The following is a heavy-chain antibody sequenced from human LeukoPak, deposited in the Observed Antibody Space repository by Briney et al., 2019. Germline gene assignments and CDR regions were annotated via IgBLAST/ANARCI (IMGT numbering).Heavy chain of an antibody. CDR1: GCTFSSYA. V-gene: IGHV3-30-3*01. Sequence: GRSLRLSCAASGCTFSSYAMHWVRQAPGKGLEWVAVISYDGSNKYYADSVKGRFTISRDNSKNTLYLQMNSLRAEDTAVYYCARGHRPGIAVTDYYYYGMDVWGQGTTVTVSS. CDR3: ARGHRPGIAVTDYYYYGMDV. CDR2: ISYDGSNK. D-gene: IGHD6-19*01. J-gene: IGHJ6*02.